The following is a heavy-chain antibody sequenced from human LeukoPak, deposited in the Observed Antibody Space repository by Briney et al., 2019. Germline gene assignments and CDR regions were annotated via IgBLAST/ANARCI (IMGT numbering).Heavy chain of an antibody. CDR1: GGSISSYY. D-gene: IGHD6-13*01. Sequence: PSETLSLTCTVSGGSISSYYWSWIRQPPGKGLEWIGYIYYSGSTNYNPSLKSRVTISVDTSKNQFSLKLSSVTAADTAVYYCARQRSSRIDYWGQGTLVTVSS. CDR2: IYYSGST. J-gene: IGHJ4*02. CDR3: ARQRSSRIDY. V-gene: IGHV4-59*08.